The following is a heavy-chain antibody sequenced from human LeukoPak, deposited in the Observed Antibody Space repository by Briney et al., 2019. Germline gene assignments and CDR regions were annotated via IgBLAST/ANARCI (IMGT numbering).Heavy chain of an antibody. J-gene: IGHJ3*01. Sequence: PSETLSLTCTVSGGSISTYYWSWIRQPPGKGLEWIGYIYYSGNTNYNPSLRSRVTMSLDTSRNQFSLRLSSVTAADTAVYYCARPLNAVHDASDVWGQGTMVTVSS. CDR1: GGSISTYY. CDR3: ARPLNAVHDASDV. D-gene: IGHD6-19*01. CDR2: IYYSGNT. V-gene: IGHV4-59*12.